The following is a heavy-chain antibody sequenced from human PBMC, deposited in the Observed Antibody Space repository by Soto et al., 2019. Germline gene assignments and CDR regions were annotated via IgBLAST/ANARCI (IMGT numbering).Heavy chain of an antibody. CDR1: GGSISGFY. V-gene: IGHV4-59*12. Sequence: PSETLSLTCTFSGGSISGFYWSWIRQPPGKGLEWIGYIYYSGSTNYNPSLESRVTISVDTSKNQFSLKLTSLSAADTAVYFCARDRYGLDVWGQGTTVTVSS. CDR2: IYYSGST. CDR3: ARDRYGLDV. J-gene: IGHJ6*02.